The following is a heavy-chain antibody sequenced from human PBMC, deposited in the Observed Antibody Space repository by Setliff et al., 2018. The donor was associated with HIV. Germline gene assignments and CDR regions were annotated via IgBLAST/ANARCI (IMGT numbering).Heavy chain of an antibody. D-gene: IGHD1-26*01. CDR1: GFTFSSYE. J-gene: IGHJ4*02. CDR3: ARWGSGSYERVFDY. Sequence: GGSLRLSCAASGFTFSSYEMNWVRQAPGKGLESVANVKQDGTETLYVDSVKGRFTISRDNANNLVYLQMNSLRVEDTAVYFCARWGSGSYERVFDYWGQGMLVTVSS. V-gene: IGHV3-7*01. CDR2: VKQDGTET.